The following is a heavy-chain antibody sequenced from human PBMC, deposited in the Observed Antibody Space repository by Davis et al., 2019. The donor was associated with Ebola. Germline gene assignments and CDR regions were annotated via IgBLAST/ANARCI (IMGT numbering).Heavy chain of an antibody. CDR1: GGSFSGYY. CDR3: ARGQSGWYEDYYYYGMDV. Sequence: SDTLSPTCAVYGGSFSGYYWSWIRQPPGKGLEWNGEINHSGSTTYNPSLKSRVTKSVDTSKNQFSLKLSSVTAADTAVYYCARGQSGWYEDYYYYGMDVWGQGTTVTVSS. V-gene: IGHV4-34*01. CDR2: INHSGST. D-gene: IGHD6-19*01. J-gene: IGHJ6*02.